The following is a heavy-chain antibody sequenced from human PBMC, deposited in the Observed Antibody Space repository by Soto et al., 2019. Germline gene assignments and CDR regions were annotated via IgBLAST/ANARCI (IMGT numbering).Heavy chain of an antibody. CDR2: IWYDGSNK. CDR3: ARDRSIYDFWSGYYDYYYYYMDV. D-gene: IGHD3-3*01. CDR1: GFTFSSYG. V-gene: IGHV3-33*01. J-gene: IGHJ6*03. Sequence: QVQLVESGGGVVQPGRSLRLSCAASGFTFSSYGMHWVRQAPGKGLEWVAVIWYDGSNKYYADSVKGRFTISRDNSKNTLYVQINSLRAEDTAVYYCARDRSIYDFWSGYYDYYYYYMDVWGKGITVTVSS.